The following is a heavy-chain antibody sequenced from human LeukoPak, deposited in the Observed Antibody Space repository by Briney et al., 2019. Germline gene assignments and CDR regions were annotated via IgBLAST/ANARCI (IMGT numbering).Heavy chain of an antibody. CDR1: GGSFSGYY. CDR3: ARKYYDFWSGYPNRNCYMDV. V-gene: IGHV4-34*01. CDR2: INHSGST. D-gene: IGHD3-3*01. Sequence: SETLSLTCAVYGGSFSGYYWSWIRQPPGKGLEWIGEINHSGSTNYNPSLKSRVTISVDTSKNQFSLKLSSVTAADTAVYYCARKYYDFWSGYPNRNCYMDVWGKGTTVTVSS. J-gene: IGHJ6*03.